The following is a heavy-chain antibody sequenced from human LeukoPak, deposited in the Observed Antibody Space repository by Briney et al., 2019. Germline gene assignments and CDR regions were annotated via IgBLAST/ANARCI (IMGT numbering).Heavy chain of an antibody. CDR3: ARDRSGYEIDH. V-gene: IGHV3-66*01. J-gene: IGHJ4*02. CDR1: GFTVSSNY. Sequence: GGSLRLSCAASGFTVSSNYMSWVRQAPGKGLEWVSVIYSGGSTYYADSVKGRFTISRDNSKNTLYLQMNSLRAEDTAVYPCARDRSGYEIDHWGQGTLVTVSS. CDR2: IYSGGST. D-gene: IGHD5-12*01.